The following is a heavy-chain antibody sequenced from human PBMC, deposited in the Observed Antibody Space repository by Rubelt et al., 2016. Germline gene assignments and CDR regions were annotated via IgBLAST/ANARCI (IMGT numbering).Heavy chain of an antibody. CDR2: IRSSYAT. CDR3: TREAPIDY. Sequence: EVQLVDSGGGLVKPGGSLRISRAASGFPFSSYAMHWVRQAPGKGLEWLGLIRSSYATAYAAAVKGRFTISRDDYKTTADLQMNSLKIEDTAVYYCTREAPIDYWGQGTLVTVS. CDR1: GFPFSSYA. V-gene: IGHV3-73*01. J-gene: IGHJ4*02.